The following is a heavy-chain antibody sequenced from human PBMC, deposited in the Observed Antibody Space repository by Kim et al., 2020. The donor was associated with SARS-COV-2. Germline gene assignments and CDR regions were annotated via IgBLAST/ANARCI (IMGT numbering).Heavy chain of an antibody. J-gene: IGHJ4*02. CDR1: GFNFSNYA. Sequence: GGSLRLSCAASGFNFSNYAISWVRQAPGKGLEWVSYISVSGGSSFYRDSVKGRFTITRDNSNNMVYLHMKSLRAEDTALYYCAKSGSTVISFDYWGQGT. CDR3: AKSGSTVISFDY. D-gene: IGHD4-17*01. V-gene: IGHV3-23*01. CDR2: ISVSGGSS.